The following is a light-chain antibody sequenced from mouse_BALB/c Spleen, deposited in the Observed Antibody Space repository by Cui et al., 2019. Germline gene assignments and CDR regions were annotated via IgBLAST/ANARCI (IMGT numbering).Light chain of an antibody. J-gene: IGKJ5*01. Sequence: IVLTQSPATLSVTPGDSVSLSCRASQRISNNLHCYQQQSHESPGLLIKYASQSIYGIPSRFSGSRSGTDFTLSINSVETEDFGMYFCQQSNSWPHLTFGAGTKLELK. CDR2: YAS. CDR3: QQSNSWPHLT. CDR1: QRISNN. V-gene: IGKV5-43*01.